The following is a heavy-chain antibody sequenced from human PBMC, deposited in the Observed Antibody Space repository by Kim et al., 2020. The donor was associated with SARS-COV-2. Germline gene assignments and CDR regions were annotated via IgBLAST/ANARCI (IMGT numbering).Heavy chain of an antibody. D-gene: IGHD4-4*01. CDR3: ARGLRLQGAGLADYVDWYFDV. Sequence: GGSLRLSCVASGFTFSNYDMHWVRQTTGGALECVSTIDPAGDTYYPGSVRGRFTLSRDNAKSSLSLHMNSLGAGDTAVYYCARGLRLQGAGLADYVDWYFDVWGRGILVTVSS. CDR2: IDPAGDT. V-gene: IGHV3-13*01. CDR1: GFTFSNYD. J-gene: IGHJ2*01.